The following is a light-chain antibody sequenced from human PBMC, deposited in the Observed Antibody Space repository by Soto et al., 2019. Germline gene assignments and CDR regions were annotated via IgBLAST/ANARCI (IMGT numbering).Light chain of an antibody. V-gene: IGKV1-9*01. Sequence: DIQLTQSPSFLSASVGDRVTITCRASQDVSRYLAWYQQKPGKAPNLLIYAASTWRSGVPSRFSGSGSETEFTRTISSLQPEDFGTYYCQELNSYVFAFGPGTKVDIK. J-gene: IGKJ3*01. CDR1: QDVSRY. CDR3: QELNSYVFA. CDR2: AAS.